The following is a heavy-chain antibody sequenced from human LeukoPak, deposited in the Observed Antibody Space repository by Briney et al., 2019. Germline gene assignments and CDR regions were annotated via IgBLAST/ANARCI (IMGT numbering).Heavy chain of an antibody. Sequence: GGSLRLSCAASGFTLSSYGMSWVRQAPGKGLEWVSAISGSGGSTYYADSVKGRFTISRDNSKNTLYLQMNSLRAEDTAVYYCAKIPGGGYSLRYYFDYWGQGTLVTVSS. CDR3: AKIPGGGYSLRYYFDY. J-gene: IGHJ4*02. CDR2: ISGSGGST. D-gene: IGHD5-24*01. V-gene: IGHV3-23*01. CDR1: GFTLSSYG.